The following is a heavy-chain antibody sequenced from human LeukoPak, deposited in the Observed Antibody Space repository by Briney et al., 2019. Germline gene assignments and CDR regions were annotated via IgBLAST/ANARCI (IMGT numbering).Heavy chain of an antibody. CDR3: ARGGITIFGVGQYNWFDP. J-gene: IGHJ5*02. CDR2: VNPNSGNT. Sequence: ASVKVSCKASGYTFTSYDINWVRQATGQGLEWMGWVNPNSGNTGYAQKFQGRVTMTRNTSISTAYMELSSLGSEDTAVYYCARGGITIFGVGQYNWFDPWGQGTLVTVSS. V-gene: IGHV1-8*01. D-gene: IGHD3-3*01. CDR1: GYTFTSYD.